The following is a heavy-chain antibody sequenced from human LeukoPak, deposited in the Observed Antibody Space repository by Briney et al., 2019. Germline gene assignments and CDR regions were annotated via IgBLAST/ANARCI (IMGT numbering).Heavy chain of an antibody. CDR2: MSYDETKK. V-gene: IGHV3-30-3*01. D-gene: IGHD4-17*01. J-gene: IGHJ6*02. CDR1: GFSFVAYS. CDR3: ARESTVTTGDYYYYGMDA. Sequence: PGGSLRLSCAASGFSFVAYSMHWVRQAPGKGLEWVAVMSYDETKKHYADSVKGRFTVSRDNAKNSLYLQMNSLRAEDTAVYYCARESTVTTGDYYYYGMDAWGQGTTVTVSS.